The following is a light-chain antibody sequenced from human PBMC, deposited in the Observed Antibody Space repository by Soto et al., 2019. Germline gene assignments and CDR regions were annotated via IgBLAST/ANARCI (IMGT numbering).Light chain of an antibody. Sequence: QSVLTQPASVSGSPGQSITISCTGTSSDVGGYNFVSWYQQHPGRAPKLIIYDVSKWPSGISHRFSGSKSGNTASLTISGLQTEDEADYHCSSYTSSSTVVFGGGTKLPS. CDR2: DVS. V-gene: IGLV2-14*03. CDR1: SSDVGGYNF. CDR3: SSYTSSSTVV. J-gene: IGLJ2*01.